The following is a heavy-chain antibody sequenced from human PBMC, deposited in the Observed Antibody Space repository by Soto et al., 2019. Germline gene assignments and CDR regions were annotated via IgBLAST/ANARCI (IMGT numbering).Heavy chain of an antibody. CDR3: AGRGSGSYYDD. Sequence: VQLLESGGGLVQPGGSLRLSCAASGFTFSSYAMRWVRQAPVKGLEWVSAISGSGDSTYYADSVKGRFTISRDNSKNTLYLQMNSLRAEDTAVYYCAGRGSGSYYDDWGQGTLVNVSS. D-gene: IGHD1-26*01. CDR1: GFTFSSYA. J-gene: IGHJ4*02. V-gene: IGHV3-23*01. CDR2: ISGSGDST.